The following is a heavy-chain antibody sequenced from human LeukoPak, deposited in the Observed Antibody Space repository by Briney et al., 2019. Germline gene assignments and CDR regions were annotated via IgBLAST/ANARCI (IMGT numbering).Heavy chain of an antibody. D-gene: IGHD5-18*01. CDR2: VIPILDMS. J-gene: IGHJ4*02. CDR3: ARSGSYGLYYFDY. Sequence: ASVKVSCKASGGTFSNYTISWVRQAPGHGLEWMGRVIPILDMSNFAQNFQGRVTITADKSTSTASMELSSLRSEDTAVYYCARSGSYGLYYFDYWGQGTLVTVSS. V-gene: IGHV1-69*02. CDR1: GGTFSNYT.